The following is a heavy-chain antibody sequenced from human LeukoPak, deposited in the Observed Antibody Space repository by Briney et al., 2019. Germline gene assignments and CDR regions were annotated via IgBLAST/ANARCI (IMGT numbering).Heavy chain of an antibody. CDR1: GNYW. Sequence: GGSLRLSCAASGNYWMHWVRQVPGKGLVWVSHINSDGSWTSYADSVKGRFTISRDNSKNTLYLQMNSLGAEDTAVYYCARVSYDFWSGSSDYYGMDVWGQGTTVTVSS. CDR2: INSDGSWT. V-gene: IGHV3-74*01. J-gene: IGHJ6*02. D-gene: IGHD3-3*01. CDR3: ARVSYDFWSGSSDYYGMDV.